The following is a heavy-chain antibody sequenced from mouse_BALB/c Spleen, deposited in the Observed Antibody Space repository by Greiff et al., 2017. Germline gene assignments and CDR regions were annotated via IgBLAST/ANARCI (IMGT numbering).Heavy chain of an antibody. J-gene: IGHJ3*01. CDR1: GFNIKDTY. CDR2: IDPANGNT. D-gene: IGHD2-3*01. V-gene: IGHV14-3*02. Sequence: VQLQQSGAELVKPGASVKLSCTASGFNIKDTYMHWVKQRPEQGLEWIGRIDPANGNTKYDPKFQGKATITADTSSNTAYLQLSSLTSEDTAVYYCAMLLPFAYWGQGTLVTVSA. CDR3: AMLLPFAY.